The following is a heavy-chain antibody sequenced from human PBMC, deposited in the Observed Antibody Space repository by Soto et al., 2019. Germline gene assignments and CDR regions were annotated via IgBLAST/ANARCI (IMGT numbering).Heavy chain of an antibody. CDR3: ARSGCSGGSCYSSWYFDL. Sequence: QVQLQESGPGLVKPSQTLSLTCTVSGGSISSGGYYWNWIRQHPGKGLEWIGYIYYSGSTYYNPSLKSRVTISVDTSKNQCSLKLSSGTAADTAVYYCARSGCSGGSCYSSWYFDLWGRGTLVTVSS. CDR1: GGSISSGGYY. V-gene: IGHV4-31*03. D-gene: IGHD2-15*01. J-gene: IGHJ2*01. CDR2: IYYSGST.